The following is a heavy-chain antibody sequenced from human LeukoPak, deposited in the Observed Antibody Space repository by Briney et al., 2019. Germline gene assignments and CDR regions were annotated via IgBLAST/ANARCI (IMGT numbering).Heavy chain of an antibody. Sequence: SETPSLTCAVYGGSFSGYYWSWIRQPPGKGLEWIGEINHSGSTNYNPSLKSRVSISVDTSKNQFFLKLTSVTAAGTAVYYCARGRSQYCSSTSCYFPMDVWGKGTTVTVSS. CDR2: INHSGST. V-gene: IGHV4-34*01. CDR3: ARGRSQYCSSTSCYFPMDV. D-gene: IGHD2-2*01. CDR1: GGSFSGYY. J-gene: IGHJ6*03.